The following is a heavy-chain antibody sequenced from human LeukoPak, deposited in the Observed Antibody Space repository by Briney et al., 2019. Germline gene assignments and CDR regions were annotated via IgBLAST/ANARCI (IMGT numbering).Heavy chain of an antibody. V-gene: IGHV3-30*03. CDR3: ARDPQYYGSGPYLDY. J-gene: IGHJ4*02. D-gene: IGHD3-10*01. CDR1: GFTFRSYG. CDR2: ISNDENNK. Sequence: GGSLRLSCATSGFTFRSYGMHWVRQAPGKGLEWVAVISNDENNKYHADSVKGRFTISRDNSKNTIYLQMNSLTVEDPAVYYCARDPQYYGSGPYLDYWGQGTLVTVSS.